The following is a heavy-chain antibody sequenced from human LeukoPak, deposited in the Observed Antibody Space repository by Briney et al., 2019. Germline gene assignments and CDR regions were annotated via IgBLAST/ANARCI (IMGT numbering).Heavy chain of an antibody. CDR1: GFTFSNAW. J-gene: IGHJ4*02. V-gene: IGHV3-15*01. CDR2: IKSKTDGGTT. Sequence: GGSLRLSCAASGFTFSNAWMSWVRQAPGKGLEWVGRIKSKTDGGTTDYAAPVKGRFTISRDDSKNTLYLQMNCLKTEDTAVYYCTRGAVAGRGGYWGQGTLVTVSS. CDR3: TRGAVAGRGGY. D-gene: IGHD6-19*01.